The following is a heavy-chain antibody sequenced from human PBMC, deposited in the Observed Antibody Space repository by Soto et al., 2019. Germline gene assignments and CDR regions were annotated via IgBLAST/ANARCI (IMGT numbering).Heavy chain of an antibody. J-gene: IGHJ4*02. Sequence: GGSLRLSCAASGFTVSSNYMSWVRQAPGKGLEWVSVIYSGGSTYYADSVKGRFTISRDNSKNTLYLQMNSLRAEDTAVYYCARFGCSGGSCSDYWGQGTLVTVSS. CDR1: GFTVSSNY. CDR2: IYSGGST. D-gene: IGHD2-15*01. CDR3: ARFGCSGGSCSDY. V-gene: IGHV3-66*01.